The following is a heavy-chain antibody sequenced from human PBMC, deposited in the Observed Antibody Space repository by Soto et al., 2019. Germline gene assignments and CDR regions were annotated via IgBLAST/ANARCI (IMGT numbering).Heavy chain of an antibody. Sequence: EVQLVESGGGLVKPGGSLRLSCAASGFTFSSYSMNWVRQAPGKGLEWVSSISSSSSYIYYADSVKGRFTISRDNAKNSLYLQMNSLRAEDTAVYYCARGRNWNYVPTNWFDPWGQGTLVTVSS. D-gene: IGHD1-7*01. J-gene: IGHJ5*02. CDR1: GFTFSSYS. V-gene: IGHV3-21*01. CDR3: ARGRNWNYVPTNWFDP. CDR2: ISSSSSYI.